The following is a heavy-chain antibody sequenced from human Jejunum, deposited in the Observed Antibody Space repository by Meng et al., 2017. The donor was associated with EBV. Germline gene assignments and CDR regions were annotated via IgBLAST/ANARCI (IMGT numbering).Heavy chain of an antibody. CDR2: INPDGRTI. Sequence: DVELVWSGGCLVQPGGSLRLSCAASGFTLSDHWIHWVRQAPGEGLMWVSRINPDGRTINYGDSVKGRFTISRDNAKNTVYLQMNSLRAEDTAVYYCTRAGYYRFDYWGQGALVTVSS. J-gene: IGHJ4*02. D-gene: IGHD1-26*01. CDR1: GFTLSDHW. V-gene: IGHV3-74*01. CDR3: TRAGYYRFDY.